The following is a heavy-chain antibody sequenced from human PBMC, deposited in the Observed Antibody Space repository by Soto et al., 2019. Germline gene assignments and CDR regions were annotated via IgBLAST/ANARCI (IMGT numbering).Heavy chain of an antibody. CDR1: GGAFSNHA. V-gene: IGHV1-69*06. CDR2: IIPIFGTP. Sequence: GASVKVSCKAAGGAFSNHAISWVRQAPGQGLEWMGGIIPIFGTPMYAQEFKGRVTITADKSMSTVYMELSSLRSEDTAVYYCVKKSIDIPGWFDPWGLGTLVTVSS. J-gene: IGHJ5*02. CDR3: VKKSIDIPGWFDP. D-gene: IGHD3-9*01.